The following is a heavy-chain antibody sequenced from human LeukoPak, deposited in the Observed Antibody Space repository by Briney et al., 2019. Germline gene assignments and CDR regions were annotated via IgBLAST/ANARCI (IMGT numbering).Heavy chain of an antibody. D-gene: IGHD3-22*01. CDR1: GGTFSSYA. J-gene: IGHJ4*02. CDR3: ATRTYYYDSSGNMDY. V-gene: IGHV1-69*04. CDR2: IIPILGIA. Sequence: VASVKVSCMASGGTFSSYAISWVRQAPGQGLEWMGRIIPILGIANYAQKFQGRVTITADKSTSTAYMELSSLRSEDTAVYYCATRTYYYDSSGNMDYWGQGTLVTVSS.